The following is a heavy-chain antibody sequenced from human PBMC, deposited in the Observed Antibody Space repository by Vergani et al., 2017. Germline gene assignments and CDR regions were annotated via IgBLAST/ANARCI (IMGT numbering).Heavy chain of an antibody. Sequence: QVQLQESGPGLVKPSETLSLTCTVSGGSISSYYWSWIRQPPGKGLEWIGYIYYSGSTNYNPSLKSRVTISVDTSKNQFSLKLSSVTAADTAVYYCARLMVRGATSYFDYWGQGTLVTVSS. V-gene: IGHV4-59*08. D-gene: IGHD3-10*01. J-gene: IGHJ4*02. CDR1: GGSISSYY. CDR3: ARLMVRGATSYFDY. CDR2: IYYSGST.